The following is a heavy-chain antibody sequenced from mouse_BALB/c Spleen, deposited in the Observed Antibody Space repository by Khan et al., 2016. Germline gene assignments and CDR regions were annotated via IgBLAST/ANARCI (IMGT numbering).Heavy chain of an antibody. CDR2: INTYTGEP. Sequence: QIQLVQSGPELKKPGETVKISCKASGYTFTNYGMNWVKQAPGKGLKWMGWINTYTGEPTYADDFKGRFAFSLATSASTAYLQINNLKDEDTATYFCGRGFAYWGQGTLVTVSA. V-gene: IGHV9-3-1*01. CDR3: GRGFAY. CDR1: GYTFTNYG. J-gene: IGHJ3*01.